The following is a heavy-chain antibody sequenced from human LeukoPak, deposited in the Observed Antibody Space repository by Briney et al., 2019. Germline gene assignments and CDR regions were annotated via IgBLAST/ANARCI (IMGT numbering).Heavy chain of an antibody. CDR2: IYYSGSS. J-gene: IGHJ4*02. Sequence: SETLSLTCTVSGVSISSDYWSWIRLPPGKGLEWIGYIYYSGSSNYNPSLKSRVTMSVDTSRNQFSLRLSSVTAADTALYYCARVGDTSGYFYYFDYWGQGTLVTVSS. D-gene: IGHD3-22*01. V-gene: IGHV4-59*08. CDR1: GVSISSDY. CDR3: ARVGDTSGYFYYFDY.